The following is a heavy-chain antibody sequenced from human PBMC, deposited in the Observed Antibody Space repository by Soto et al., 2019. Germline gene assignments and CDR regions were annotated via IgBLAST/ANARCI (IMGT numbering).Heavy chain of an antibody. CDR2: LYWDDDK. CDR1: GFSLHNKGVG. V-gene: IGHV2-5*02. J-gene: IGHJ4*02. D-gene: IGHD3-3*01. Sequence: TLNQAGPTVVKPAETLPLTWTISGFSLHNKGVGVGLIRPSPGKAPELLGLLYWDDDKRYSASLKSRLTITKDTSKNQVVLTMASVDPADTATYYCAHRILRTVFGLVTTTAIYFDFWGQGTPVVVSS. CDR3: AHRILRTVFGLVTTTAIYFDF.